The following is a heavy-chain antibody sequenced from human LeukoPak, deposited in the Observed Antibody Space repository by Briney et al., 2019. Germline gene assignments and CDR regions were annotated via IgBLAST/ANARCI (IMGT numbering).Heavy chain of an antibody. D-gene: IGHD4-17*01. CDR3: AKDASTVTLHADY. CDR1: GFSFSDYA. J-gene: IGHJ4*02. CDR2: ISSNSAYI. Sequence: PGGSLRLSCAASGFSFSDYAMDWVRQAPGKGLEWVSAISSNSAYIFYADSVEGRFTISRDNAKSSVSLQMNSLRDDDTAVYYCAKDASTVTLHADYWGQGTLVTVSS. V-gene: IGHV3-21*01.